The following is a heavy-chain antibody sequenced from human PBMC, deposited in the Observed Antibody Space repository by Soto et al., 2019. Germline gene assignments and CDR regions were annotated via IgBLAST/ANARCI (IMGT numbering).Heavy chain of an antibody. Sequence: XETLSLTCTVSGGSISSYYWSWIRQPPGKGLEWIGYIYYSGSTNYNPSLESRVTISVDTSKNQFSLKLSSVTAADTAVYYCAIYYYGSVYGMDVWGQGTTVTVSS. CDR1: GGSISSYY. CDR2: IYYSGST. CDR3: AIYYYGSVYGMDV. V-gene: IGHV4-59*01. J-gene: IGHJ6*02. D-gene: IGHD3-10*01.